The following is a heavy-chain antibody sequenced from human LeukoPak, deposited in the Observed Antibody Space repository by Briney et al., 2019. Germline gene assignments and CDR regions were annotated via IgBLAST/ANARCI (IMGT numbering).Heavy chain of an antibody. D-gene: IGHD4-11*01. V-gene: IGHV4-39*07. CDR1: GGSIDTSSYF. CDR3: ARALTTVTNYYYYYMDV. Sequence: PSETLSLTCTVSGGSIDTSSYFWGWIRQPPGKGLEWIGTINNVGSTYHNPSLKSRLTISVDTSRNQFSLKLSSVTAADTAVYYCARALTTVTNYYYYYMDVWGKGTTVTVSS. CDR2: INNVGST. J-gene: IGHJ6*03.